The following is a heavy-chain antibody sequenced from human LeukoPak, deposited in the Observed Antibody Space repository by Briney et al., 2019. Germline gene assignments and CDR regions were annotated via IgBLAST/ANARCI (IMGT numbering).Heavy chain of an antibody. Sequence: GASVKVSCKASGYTFTGYYMHWVRQAPGQGLEWMGWINPNSGGTNYAQKLQGRVTMTTDTSTSTAYMELRSLRSDDTAVYYCARVGPPGWELPHFDYWGQGTLVTVSS. D-gene: IGHD1-26*01. V-gene: IGHV1-2*02. CDR1: GYTFTGYY. CDR3: ARVGPPGWELPHFDY. J-gene: IGHJ4*02. CDR2: INPNSGGT.